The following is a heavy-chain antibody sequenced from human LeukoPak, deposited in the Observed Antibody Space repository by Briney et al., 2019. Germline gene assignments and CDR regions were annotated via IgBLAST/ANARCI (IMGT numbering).Heavy chain of an antibody. CDR3: ARGVFGVITQGRNWFDP. CDR1: TFTFSRST. CDR2: ISPNGVTT. J-gene: IGHJ5*02. D-gene: IGHD3-3*01. Sequence: SGGSLRLSCAASTFTFSRSTMHWVRQAPGQGLEYVSGISPNGVTTYYANSVKGRFTISRDNSKNTLYLQMGSLRAEDMAVYYCARGVFGVITQGRNWFDPWGQGTLVTVSS. V-gene: IGHV3-64*01.